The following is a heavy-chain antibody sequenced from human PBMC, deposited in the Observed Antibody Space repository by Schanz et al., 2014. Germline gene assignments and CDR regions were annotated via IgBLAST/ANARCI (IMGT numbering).Heavy chain of an antibody. CDR3: ARDRGYCSGGSSLTFDF. CDR1: GFTLSSYA. Sequence: QVQLVESGGGVVQPGRSLRLSCAAYGFTLSSYAMHWVRQAPGKGLEWVAVISYDGSNKYYADSVKGRFTISRDNSKNTLYLQMNPLRAEDAAVYYGARDRGYCSGGSSLTFDFWGQGTLVTVSS. D-gene: IGHD2-15*01. V-gene: IGHV3-30-3*01. J-gene: IGHJ4*02. CDR2: ISYDGSNK.